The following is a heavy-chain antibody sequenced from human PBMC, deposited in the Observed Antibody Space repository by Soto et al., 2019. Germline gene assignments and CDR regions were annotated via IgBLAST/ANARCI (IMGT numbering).Heavy chain of an antibody. CDR3: VRFGGAAAGPGDY. J-gene: IGHJ4*02. V-gene: IGHV3-48*03. CDR1: EFTFSSYE. Sequence: PGGSLRLSCAASEFTFSSYEMNWVRQAPGKGLEWVSYISSSGTTIYYTDSVKGRFTTSRDNAKKSLYLQMNSLRAEDTAVYYCVRFGGAAAGPGDYWGQGTLVTVSS. CDR2: ISSSGTTI. D-gene: IGHD6-13*01.